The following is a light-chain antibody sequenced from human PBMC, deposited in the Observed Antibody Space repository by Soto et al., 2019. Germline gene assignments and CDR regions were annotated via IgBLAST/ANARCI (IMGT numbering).Light chain of an antibody. J-gene: IGKJ1*01. CDR3: QQYNNWPRT. V-gene: IGKV3-15*01. CDR1: QSVPSN. CDR2: GAS. Sequence: EIVLTQSPVTLSLSPGERATLSCRASQSVPSNYLAWYQQKPGQAPRLLIYGASTRATGIPARFSGSGSGTEFTPTISSLQSEDFAVYYCQQYNNWPRTFGHGTKVDIK.